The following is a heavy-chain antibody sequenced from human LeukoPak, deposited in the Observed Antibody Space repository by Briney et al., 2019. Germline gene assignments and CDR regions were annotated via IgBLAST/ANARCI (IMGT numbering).Heavy chain of an antibody. D-gene: IGHD2-2*01. J-gene: IGHJ4*02. CDR2: IYSGGST. CDR1: GFTVSSNY. Sequence: GGSLRLSCAASGFTVSSNYMSWVRQAPGKGLEWASVIYSGGSTYYADSVKGRFTISRDNSKNTLYLQMNSLRAEDTAVYYCARTKSTLWPAAISDYWGQGTLVTVSS. CDR3: ARTKSTLWPAAISDY. V-gene: IGHV3-53*01.